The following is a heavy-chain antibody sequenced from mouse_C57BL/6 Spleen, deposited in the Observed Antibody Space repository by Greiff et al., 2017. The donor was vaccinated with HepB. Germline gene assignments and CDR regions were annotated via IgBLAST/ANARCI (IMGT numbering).Heavy chain of an antibody. CDR1: GYTFTDYY. J-gene: IGHJ4*01. D-gene: IGHD1-1*02. CDR3: ARPIPSIGGSPYYAMDY. V-gene: IGHV1-19*01. Sequence: VQLQQSGPVLVKPGASVKMSCKASGYTFTDYYMNWVKQSHGKSLEWIGVINPYNGGTSYNQKFKGKATLTVDKSSSTAYMELNSLTSEDSAVYYCARPIPSIGGSPYYAMDYWGQGTSVTVSS. CDR2: INPYNGGT.